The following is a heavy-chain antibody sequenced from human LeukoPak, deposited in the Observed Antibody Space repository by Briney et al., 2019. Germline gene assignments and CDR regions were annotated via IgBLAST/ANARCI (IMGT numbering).Heavy chain of an antibody. CDR3: ARHGPKLVGASTIYFDI. J-gene: IGHJ4*02. V-gene: IGHV4-31*02. CDR2: ISYRGST. Sequence: PSETLSLTCTVSGGSISNSGGFYWSWIRQHPGDGLEWIGFISYRGSTYYNPSLKSRVTVSVDTSKNPFSLKVNSVTAADTAVYYCARHGPKLVGASTIYFDIWGQGILVTVSS. D-gene: IGHD1-26*01. CDR1: GGSISNSGGFY.